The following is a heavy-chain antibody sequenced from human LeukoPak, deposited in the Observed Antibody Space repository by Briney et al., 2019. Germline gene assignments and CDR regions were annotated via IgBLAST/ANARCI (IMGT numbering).Heavy chain of an antibody. CDR3: ARSSTIAAAGTGLDY. J-gene: IGHJ4*02. Sequence: ASVKVSCKASGGTFKSNTISWVRQAPGQGLEWVGWVSAYNGYNGNTNYAQKVQGRVTMTTDTSTSTAYMELRSLRSDDTAVYYCARSSTIAAAGTGLDYWGQGTLVTVSS. CDR1: GGTFKSNT. CDR2: VSAYNGYNGNT. D-gene: IGHD6-13*01. V-gene: IGHV1-18*01.